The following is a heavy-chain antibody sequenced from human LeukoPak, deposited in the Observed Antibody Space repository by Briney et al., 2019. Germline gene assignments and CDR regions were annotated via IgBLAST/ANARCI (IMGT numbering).Heavy chain of an antibody. CDR1: GFTFSSYA. J-gene: IGHJ3*02. CDR2: ISGSGGST. Sequence: GGSLRLSCAASGFTFSSYAMNWVRRAPGKGLEWVSVISGSGGSTYYADSVKGRFTISRDNSKNTLYLQMNSLRAEDTAVYYCAKDRSFSSSQGTFDIWGQGTMVTVSS. D-gene: IGHD6-13*01. V-gene: IGHV3-23*01. CDR3: AKDRSFSSSQGTFDI.